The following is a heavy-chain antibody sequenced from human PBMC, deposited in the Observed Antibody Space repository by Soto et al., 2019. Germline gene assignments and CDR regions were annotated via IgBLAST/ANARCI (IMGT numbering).Heavy chain of an antibody. CDR1: GAYISDFS. CDR2: ITVNGNT. V-gene: IGHV4-4*07. J-gene: IGHJ1*01. D-gene: IGHD1-7*01. CDR3: ARESGENWTYEAH. Sequence: SETLSLTCTVSGAYISDFSWSWIRQPAGKGLEWIGRITVNGNTQYNPSFRSRVTMSMDTSRNQFSLNLQSATAADTALYYCARESGENWTYEAHWGQGTLVPVSS.